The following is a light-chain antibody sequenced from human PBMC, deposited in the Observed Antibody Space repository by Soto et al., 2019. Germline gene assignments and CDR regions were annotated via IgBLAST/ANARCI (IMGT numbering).Light chain of an antibody. Sequence: EIVMTQSPATLSVSPGERATLSCRASQSVSRNLAWYQQKPGQAPRLLIYGASTRATGIPARFSGSGSGTGCTLTISSLQSEDFAVYYCQQYNNWPRAFGQGAKVEIK. V-gene: IGKV3-15*01. CDR2: GAS. CDR1: QSVSRN. J-gene: IGKJ1*01. CDR3: QQYNNWPRA.